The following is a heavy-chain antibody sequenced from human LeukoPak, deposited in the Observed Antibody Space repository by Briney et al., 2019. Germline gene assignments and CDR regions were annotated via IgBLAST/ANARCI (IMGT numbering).Heavy chain of an antibody. CDR3: AKDGLYYGSGSYGLFNYMDV. CDR1: GFTFDDYA. J-gene: IGHJ6*03. D-gene: IGHD3-10*01. CDR2: ISWNSGSI. V-gene: IGHV3-9*01. Sequence: GGSLRLSCAASGFTFDDYAMHWVRQAPGKGLEWVSGISWNSGSIGYADSVKGRFTISRDNAKNSLYLQMNSLRAEDTALYYCAKDGLYYGSGSYGLFNYMDVWGKGTTVTISS.